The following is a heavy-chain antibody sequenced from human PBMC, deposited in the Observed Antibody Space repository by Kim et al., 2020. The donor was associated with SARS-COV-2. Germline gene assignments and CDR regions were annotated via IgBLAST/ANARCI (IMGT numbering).Heavy chain of an antibody. V-gene: IGHV1-69*02. J-gene: IGHJ3*02. D-gene: IGHD2-15*01. Sequence: SVKVSCKASGGTFSSYTISWVRQAPGQGLEWMGRIIPILGIANYAQKFQGRVTITADKSTSTAYMELSSLRSEDTAVYYCARRGREVVVAPDAFDIWGQGTMVTVSS. CDR2: IIPILGIA. CDR1: GGTFSSYT. CDR3: ARRGREVVVAPDAFDI.